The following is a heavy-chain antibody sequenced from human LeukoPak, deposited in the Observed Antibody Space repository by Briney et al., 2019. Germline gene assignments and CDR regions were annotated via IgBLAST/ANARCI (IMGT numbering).Heavy chain of an antibody. D-gene: IGHD3-22*01. V-gene: IGHV3-20*04. CDR3: ARYYYDSSGYYHPFDY. J-gene: IGHJ4*02. CDR1: GFTFDDYG. Sequence: GGSLILSCAASGFTFDDYGMTWVRHAPGKGLEWVSGINWNGGATNYADSVQGRFTISRDNAKNSLYLQMNSLRAEDTAFYYCARYYYDSSGYYHPFDYWGQGTLVTVSS. CDR2: INWNGGAT.